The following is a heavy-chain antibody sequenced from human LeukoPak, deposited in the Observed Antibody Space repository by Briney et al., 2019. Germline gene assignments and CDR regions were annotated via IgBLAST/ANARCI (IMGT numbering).Heavy chain of an antibody. CDR3: ARPVPSRLGWFDP. Sequence: PSETLSLTCAVYGGSFSGYYWSWIRQPPGKGLEWIGEINHSGSTNYNPSLKSRVTISVDTSKNQFSLKLSSVTAADTAVYYCARPVPSRLGWFDPWGQGTLVTVSS. D-gene: IGHD1-1*01. CDR1: GGSFSGYY. CDR2: INHSGST. V-gene: IGHV4-34*01. J-gene: IGHJ5*02.